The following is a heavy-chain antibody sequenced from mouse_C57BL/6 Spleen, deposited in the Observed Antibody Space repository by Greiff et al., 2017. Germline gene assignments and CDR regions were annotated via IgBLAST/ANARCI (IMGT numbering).Heavy chain of an antibody. CDR3: ARWYEGSSDYYAMDY. CDR1: GFNFKDYY. D-gene: IGHD1-1*01. J-gene: IGHJ4*01. CDR2: IDPGDGET. V-gene: IGHV14-2*01. Sequence: EVQLQQSGAELVKPGASVKLSCTASGFNFKDYYMHWVKQRTEQGLEWIGRIDPGDGETKYAPKFQGKATITADTSSNTAYPQLSRLTSEDTAVYYCARWYEGSSDYYAMDYWGQGTSVTVSS.